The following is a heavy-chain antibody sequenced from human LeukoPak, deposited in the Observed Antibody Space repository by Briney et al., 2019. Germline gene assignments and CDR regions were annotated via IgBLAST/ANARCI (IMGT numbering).Heavy chain of an antibody. Sequence: GASVKVSCKASGYTFTSFSISWVRQAPGQGLEWMGWISTYNGNTHYAQKFQGRVTVTTDTSTSTAYMELRSLSSDDTAVYYCARNPTVNGYDYWGQGTLVTVSS. CDR3: ARNPTVNGYDY. V-gene: IGHV1-18*01. CDR2: ISTYNGNT. CDR1: GYTFTSFS. D-gene: IGHD6-25*01. J-gene: IGHJ4*02.